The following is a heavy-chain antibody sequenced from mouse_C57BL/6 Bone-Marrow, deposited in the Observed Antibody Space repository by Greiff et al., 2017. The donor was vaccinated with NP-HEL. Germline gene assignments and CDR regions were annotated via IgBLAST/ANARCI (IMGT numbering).Heavy chain of an antibody. V-gene: IGHV5-17*01. D-gene: IGHD1-1*01. Sequence: EVQLVESGGGLVKPGGSLKLSCAASGFTFSDYGMHWVRQAPEKGLEWVAYISSGSSTIYYADTVKGRFTLSRDNAKNTLFLQMTILRSEDTAMYYCARSLTTVVPRPEFAYWGQGTLVTVSA. CDR1: GFTFSDYG. J-gene: IGHJ3*01. CDR2: ISSGSSTI. CDR3: ARSLTTVVPRPEFAY.